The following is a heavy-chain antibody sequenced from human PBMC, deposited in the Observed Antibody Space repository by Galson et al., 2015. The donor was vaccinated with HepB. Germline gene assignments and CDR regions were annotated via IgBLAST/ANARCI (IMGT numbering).Heavy chain of an antibody. D-gene: IGHD2/OR15-2a*01. J-gene: IGHJ4*02. CDR1: GYYFPTWW. V-gene: IGHV5-51*03. CDR2: IFPDDSDT. Sequence: QSGAEVKKSGESLKISCKGSGYYFPTWWIGWVRQRPGKGLEWMGIIFPDDSDTRYSPSFQGQVTMSADRSINTAYLQWSSLKASDTAMYYGARRRFDSSTTYNFDYRGPGTLVTVSS. CDR3: ARRRFDSSTTYNFDY.